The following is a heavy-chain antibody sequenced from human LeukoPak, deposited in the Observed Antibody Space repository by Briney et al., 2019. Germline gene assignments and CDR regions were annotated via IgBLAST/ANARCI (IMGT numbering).Heavy chain of an antibody. CDR2: IYHSGST. J-gene: IGHJ4*02. Sequence: PSGTLSLTCAVSGGSISSSNWWSWVRPPPGKGLERIGEIYHSGSTNYNPSLKSRVTISVDKSKNQFSLKLSSVTAADTAVYYCAGHGGLLWFGETGGFDYWGQGTLVTVSS. V-gene: IGHV4-4*02. CDR3: AGHGGLLWFGETGGFDY. CDR1: GGSISSSNW. D-gene: IGHD3-10*01.